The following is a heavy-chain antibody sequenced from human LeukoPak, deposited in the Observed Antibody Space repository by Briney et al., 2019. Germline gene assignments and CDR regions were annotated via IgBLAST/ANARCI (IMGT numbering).Heavy chain of an antibody. J-gene: IGHJ6*03. D-gene: IGHD2-15*01. CDR3: ARGGYCSGGSCYSSRMVYYYYYMDV. CDR1: GYTFTSYG. CDR2: ISAYNGNT. V-gene: IGHV1-18*01. Sequence: GASVKVSCKASGYTFTSYGISWVRQAPGQGLEWMGWISAYNGNTNYAQKLQGRVTMTTDTSTSTAYMELRSLRSDDTAVYYCARGGYCSGGSCYSSRMVYYYYYMDVWGKGTTVTVSS.